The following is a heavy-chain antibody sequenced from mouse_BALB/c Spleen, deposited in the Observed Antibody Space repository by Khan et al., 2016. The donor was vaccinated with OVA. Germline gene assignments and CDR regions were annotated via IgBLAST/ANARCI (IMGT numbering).Heavy chain of an antibody. Sequence: QIQLVQSGPELKKPGETVKISCKASGHTFTKYGMNWVQQAPGKGLKWMGWINTYTGEPTYADDFTGRFAFSLETSASTAYLQINNLKNEDTATYFCARPPYFSYVMDNWGQGTSVTVSS. V-gene: IGHV9-3-1*01. CDR3: ARPPYFSYVMDN. J-gene: IGHJ4*01. D-gene: IGHD2-10*01. CDR1: GHTFTKYG. CDR2: INTYTGEP.